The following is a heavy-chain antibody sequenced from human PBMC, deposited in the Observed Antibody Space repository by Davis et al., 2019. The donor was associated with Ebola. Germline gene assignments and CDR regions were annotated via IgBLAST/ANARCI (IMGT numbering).Heavy chain of an antibody. Sequence: MPSETLSLTCTVSGGSISSYYWSWIRQPPGKGLEWIGYIYYSGSTNYNPSLKSRVTISVDTSKNQFSLTLTSVTAADTAVYYCARHRRTGYYYIFDYWGQGTLVTVSS. CDR1: GGSISSYY. D-gene: IGHD3-22*01. CDR2: IYYSGST. V-gene: IGHV4-59*08. J-gene: IGHJ4*02. CDR3: ARHRRTGYYYIFDY.